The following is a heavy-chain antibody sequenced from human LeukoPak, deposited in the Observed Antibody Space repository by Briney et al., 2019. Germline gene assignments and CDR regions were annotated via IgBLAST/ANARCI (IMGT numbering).Heavy chain of an antibody. CDR1: GFTFSSYG. Sequence: GGTLRLSCAASGFTFSSYGMSWVRQAPGKGLEWVSAISGSGGSTYYADSVKGRFTIPRDNSKNTLYLQMNSLRAEDTAVYYCAKRAGPYYYYYMDVWGKGTTVTISS. CDR3: AKRAGPYYYYYMDV. CDR2: ISGSGGST. V-gene: IGHV3-23*01. J-gene: IGHJ6*03. D-gene: IGHD3-10*01.